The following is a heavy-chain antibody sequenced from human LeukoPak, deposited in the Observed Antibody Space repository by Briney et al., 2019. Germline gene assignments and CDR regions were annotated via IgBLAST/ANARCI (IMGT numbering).Heavy chain of an antibody. J-gene: IGHJ4*02. CDR2: FYNSEST. CDR1: GDSITSSIYY. V-gene: IGHV4-39*01. CDR3: ANGNYFDY. Sequence: PSETLSLTCAVSGDSITSSIYYWGWIRQPPGKGLEWIGSFYNSESTFYNPSLKSRASISIDTSNNQVSLNLDSVTAADTAVYYCANGNYFDYWGQGTLVTVSS.